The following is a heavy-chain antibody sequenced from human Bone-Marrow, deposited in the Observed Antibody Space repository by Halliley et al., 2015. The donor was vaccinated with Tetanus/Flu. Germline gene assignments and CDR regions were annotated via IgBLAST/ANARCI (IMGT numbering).Heavy chain of an antibody. Sequence: VSAISKSGDYTYYAEAAKGRFTISRDNSENTVFLQMNSLRAEDTAVYYCAKRIYGSERGGMDVWGQGTAVTVSS. J-gene: IGHJ6*02. V-gene: IGHV3-23*01. CDR3: AKRIYGSERGGMDV. D-gene: IGHD3-10*01. CDR2: ISKSGDYT.